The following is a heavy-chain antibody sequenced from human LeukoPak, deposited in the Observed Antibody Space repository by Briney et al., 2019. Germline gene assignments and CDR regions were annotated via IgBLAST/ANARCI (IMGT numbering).Heavy chain of an antibody. J-gene: IGHJ4*02. Sequence: PSETLSLTCTVSGGAIGSGFYYWSWIRQLPGKGLQCIGYTHYSGSTYYNPSLRGGVTISLDTSQNHFSLNLTSVTAADTAVYYCASRRDYYLDYWGQGILVTVSS. CDR2: THYSGST. V-gene: IGHV4-31*03. CDR3: ASRRDYYLDY. CDR1: GGAIGSGFYY. D-gene: IGHD1-14*01.